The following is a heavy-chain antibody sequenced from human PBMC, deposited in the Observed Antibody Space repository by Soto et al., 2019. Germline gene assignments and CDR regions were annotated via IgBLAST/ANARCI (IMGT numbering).Heavy chain of an antibody. CDR1: GFTFSSYR. Sequence: EVHLVESGGGLVQPGGSLRLCCAASGFTFSSYRMNWVRQAPGKGLEWVSYISSSSSTIYYADSVKGRFTISRDNAKHSLYLQMNILRAEDTAVYYCARHPERIAEIGWFDPWGQGTLVTVSS. CDR3: ARHPERIAEIGWFDP. D-gene: IGHD6-13*01. V-gene: IGHV3-48*01. CDR2: ISSSSSTI. J-gene: IGHJ5*02.